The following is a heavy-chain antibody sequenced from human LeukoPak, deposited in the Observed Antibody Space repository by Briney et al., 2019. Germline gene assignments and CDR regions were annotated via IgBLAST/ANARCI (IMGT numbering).Heavy chain of an antibody. D-gene: IGHD3-3*01. CDR3: ATDAYDFWSGYYPGY. V-gene: IGHV1-24*01. CDR2: FDPEDGET. J-gene: IGHJ4*02. CDR1: GYTLTELS. Sequence: ASVKVSCKASGYTLTELSMHWVRQAPGKGLEWMGGFDPEDGETIYAQKFQGRVTMTEDTSTDTAYMELSSLRSEDTAVYYCATDAYDFWSGYYPGYWGQGTLVTVSS.